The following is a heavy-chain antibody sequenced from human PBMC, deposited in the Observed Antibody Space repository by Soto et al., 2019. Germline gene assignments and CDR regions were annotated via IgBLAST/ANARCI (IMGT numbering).Heavy chain of an antibody. Sequence: PSEILSLPCTVAGGSISSYYWSWIRQPPGRGLEWIGYIYYSGSTNYNPSLKSRVTISVDTSKNQFSLKLSSVTAADTAVYYCARRYGGNFDYWGQGTLVTVSS. V-gene: IGHV4-59*01. CDR3: ARRYGGNFDY. J-gene: IGHJ4*02. CDR1: GGSISSYY. CDR2: IYYSGST. D-gene: IGHD3-16*01.